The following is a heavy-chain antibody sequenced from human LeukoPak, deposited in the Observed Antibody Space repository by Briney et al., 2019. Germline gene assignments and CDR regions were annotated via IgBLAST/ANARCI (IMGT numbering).Heavy chain of an antibody. J-gene: IGHJ4*02. CDR3: AREEDRSGD. CDR1: GGSISSSNYY. Sequence: SETLSLTCTVCGGSISSSNYYWAWIRQPPGQGLEWLGSIYYRGNASYNPSLKSRVTISVDTSKNQFSLSLSSVTAADTAVYYCAREEDRSGDWGQGTLVTVTS. CDR2: IYYRGNA. V-gene: IGHV4-39*07. D-gene: IGHD3-22*01.